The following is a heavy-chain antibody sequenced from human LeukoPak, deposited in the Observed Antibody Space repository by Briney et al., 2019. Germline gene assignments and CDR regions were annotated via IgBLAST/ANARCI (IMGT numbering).Heavy chain of an antibody. J-gene: IGHJ4*02. D-gene: IGHD6-19*01. Sequence: ASVKVSCKASGCVFTSFYMHWVRQAPGQGLEWMGIIKPSGGVTSFAQKFQARVTLTRDTSTSTVYMGLSSLTSEDTAVYYCARDWSESGIAVADYFDYWGQGTLVTVSS. CDR3: ARDWSESGIAVADYFDY. V-gene: IGHV1-46*01. CDR1: GCVFTSFY. CDR2: IKPSGGVT.